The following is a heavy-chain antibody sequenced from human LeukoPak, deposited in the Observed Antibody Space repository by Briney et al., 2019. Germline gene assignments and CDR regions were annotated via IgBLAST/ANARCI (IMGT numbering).Heavy chain of an antibody. CDR3: AKAPVTSCRGAFCYPFDS. V-gene: IGHV3-23*01. Sequence: GGSLRLSCAASGFSFSSYGMSWVRQAPGKGLEWVSAISGSGGSTNYADSVKGRFTISRDNSKNTLYLQMNSLRAEDTAIYYCAKAPVTSCRGAFCYPFDSWGQGTLVTVSS. J-gene: IGHJ4*02. D-gene: IGHD2-15*01. CDR1: GFSFSSYG. CDR2: ISGSGGST.